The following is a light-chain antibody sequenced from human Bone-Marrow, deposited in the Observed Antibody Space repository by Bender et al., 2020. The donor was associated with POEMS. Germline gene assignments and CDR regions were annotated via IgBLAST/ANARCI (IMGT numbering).Light chain of an antibody. CDR2: EVR. CDR3: CSYADNSVWV. CDR1: SSDVGAYNL. Sequence: QSALTQPASVSGSPGQSITTSCTGASSDVGAYNLVSWYQQHPGKAPKLLIYEVRKRPSGVSNRFSGSKSGQTASLTISGLQAEDEADFYCCSYADNSVWVFGGGTKLTVL. J-gene: IGLJ3*02. V-gene: IGLV2-23*02.